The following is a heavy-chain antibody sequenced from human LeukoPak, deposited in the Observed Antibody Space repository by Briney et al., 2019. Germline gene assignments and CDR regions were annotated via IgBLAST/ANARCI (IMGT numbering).Heavy chain of an antibody. J-gene: IGHJ5*02. Sequence: GGSLRLSCAASGFTFSSYAMSWVRQAPGKGLEWVSAISGSGGSTYYAASVKGRFTISRDNSKNTLYLQMNSLRAEDTAVYYCAKTPYYYDSSGQTNWFDPWGQGTLVTVSS. V-gene: IGHV3-23*01. D-gene: IGHD3-22*01. CDR2: ISGSGGST. CDR3: AKTPYYYDSSGQTNWFDP. CDR1: GFTFSSYA.